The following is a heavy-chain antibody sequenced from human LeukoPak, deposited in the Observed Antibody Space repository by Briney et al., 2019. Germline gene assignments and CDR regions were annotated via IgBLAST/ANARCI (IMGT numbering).Heavy chain of an antibody. V-gene: IGHV4-59*08. CDR2: ISYSGST. J-gene: IGHJ4*02. CDR1: SGSIGTYY. D-gene: IGHD1-26*01. CDR3: ARQAGSFTTFDF. Sequence: SETLSLTCSVSSGSIGTYYWAWIRQTPGKGLEWIGYISYSGSTKYNPSLTRRITISLDTSKNQFSLELRSMTAADTAMYYCARQAGSFTTFDFWGRGTLVTVPS.